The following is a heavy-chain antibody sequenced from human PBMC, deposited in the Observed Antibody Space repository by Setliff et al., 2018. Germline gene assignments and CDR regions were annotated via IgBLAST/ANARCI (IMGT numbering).Heavy chain of an antibody. D-gene: IGHD5-18*01. Sequence: SETLSLTCTVSGGSVRGYYWSWIRQPPGKGLEWIGYMYYSGDTNYNPSLKSRVTISVDTSKNQFSLELRSVTAADTAVYYCARLPPLHTPMALTCDYWGQGTLVTVS. J-gene: IGHJ4*02. V-gene: IGHV4-59*08. CDR3: ARLPPLHTPMALTCDY. CDR1: GGSVRGYY. CDR2: MYYSGDT.